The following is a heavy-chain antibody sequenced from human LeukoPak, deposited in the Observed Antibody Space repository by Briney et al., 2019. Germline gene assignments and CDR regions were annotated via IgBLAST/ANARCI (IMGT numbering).Heavy chain of an antibody. CDR3: ARILGGSSWYLFYYYMDV. Sequence: ASVKVPCKASGYTFTSYDINWVRQATGQGLEWMGWMNPNSGNTGYAQKFQGRVTMTRNTSISTAYMELSSLRSEDTAVYYCARILGGSSWYLFYYYMDVWGKGTTVTVSS. CDR2: MNPNSGNT. J-gene: IGHJ6*03. D-gene: IGHD6-13*01. CDR1: GYTFTSYD. V-gene: IGHV1-8*01.